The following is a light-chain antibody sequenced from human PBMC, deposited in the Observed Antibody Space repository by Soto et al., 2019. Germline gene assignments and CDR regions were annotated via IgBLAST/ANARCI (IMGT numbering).Light chain of an antibody. CDR1: QNISRS. CDR3: QQYNNWPRAT. V-gene: IGKV3-15*01. J-gene: IGKJ4*01. Sequence: EIVLTQSPFTLSVSPGERATLSCRASQNISRSLAWYQQKPGQAPRLLMFRTSSRATGFPARFSGSGSGTEFNLTISSLQSEDFGVYYCQQYNNWPRATFGGGTKVDIK. CDR2: RTS.